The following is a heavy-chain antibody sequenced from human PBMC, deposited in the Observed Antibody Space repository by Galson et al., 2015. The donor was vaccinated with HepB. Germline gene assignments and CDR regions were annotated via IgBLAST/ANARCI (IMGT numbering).Heavy chain of an antibody. V-gene: IGHV1-18*01. Sequence: SVKVSCKASGYTFSSYSITWVRQAPGQGLEWVGWISPHNRYTNYAQNFQGRVTMTTDTSTNTAYMELRSLRSDDTAIYHCARGAVVVAVGATGNNWFDPWGRGTLVTVSS. CDR3: ARGAVVVAVGATGNNWFDP. D-gene: IGHD2-15*01. CDR1: GYTFSSYS. CDR2: ISPHNRYT. J-gene: IGHJ5*02.